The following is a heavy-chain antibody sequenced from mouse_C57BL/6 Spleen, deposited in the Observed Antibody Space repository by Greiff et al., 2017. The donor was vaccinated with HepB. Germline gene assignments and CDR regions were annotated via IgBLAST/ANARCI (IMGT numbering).Heavy chain of an antibody. J-gene: IGHJ3*01. CDR2: IDPSDSYT. CDR1: GYTFTSYW. Sequence: QVQLKQPGAELVKPGASVKLSCKASGYTFTSYWMQWVKQRPGQGLEWIGEIDPSDSYTNYNQKFKGKATLTVDTSSSTAYMQLSSLTSEDSAVYYCAYSSGYVPWFAYWGQGTQVTVSA. CDR3: AYSSGYVPWFAY. V-gene: IGHV1-50*01. D-gene: IGHD3-2*02.